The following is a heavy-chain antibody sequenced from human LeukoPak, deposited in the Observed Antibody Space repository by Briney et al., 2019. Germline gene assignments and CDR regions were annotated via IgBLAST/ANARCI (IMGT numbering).Heavy chain of an antibody. Sequence: PGGSLRLSCAASGFTFSSYSMNWVRQAPGKGLEWVPSISSSSSYIYYADSVKGRFTISRDNAKNSLYLQMNSLRAEDTAVYYCASYYYGSGSYYKSLDYWGQGTLVTVSS. V-gene: IGHV3-21*01. CDR1: GFTFSSYS. CDR3: ASYYYGSGSYYKSLDY. CDR2: ISSSSSYI. D-gene: IGHD3-10*01. J-gene: IGHJ4*02.